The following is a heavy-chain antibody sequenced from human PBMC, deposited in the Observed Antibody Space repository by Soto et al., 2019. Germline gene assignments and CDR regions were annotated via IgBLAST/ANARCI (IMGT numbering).Heavy chain of an antibody. Sequence: QVQLVESGGGVVQPGRSLGLTCAVSGFTFNSHAMHWVRQAPGKGLEWVAVISYGGANNYYADSVKGRFTISRDTSQNTLFLQMNSLRPEDTAVYYCARGPRSCSYTSCYTIDYWGQGTLVTVSS. CDR3: ARGPRSCSYTSCYTIDY. CDR2: ISYGGANN. D-gene: IGHD2-2*02. CDR1: GFTFNSHA. J-gene: IGHJ4*02. V-gene: IGHV3-30*03.